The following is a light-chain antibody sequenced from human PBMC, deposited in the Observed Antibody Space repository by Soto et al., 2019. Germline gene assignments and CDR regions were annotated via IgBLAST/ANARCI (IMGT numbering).Light chain of an antibody. J-gene: IGLJ3*02. CDR1: DSNIGKNS. Sequence: QSVLTQPPSASGTPGQRVTISCSGSDSNIGKNSVNWHQQLPQTAPKLLIYVNDQRPSGVPDRFSGSKSGTSASLAISGLQSEDEADYYCVAWDDSLNGWVFGGGTTLTVL. CDR2: VND. CDR3: VAWDDSLNGWV. V-gene: IGLV1-44*01.